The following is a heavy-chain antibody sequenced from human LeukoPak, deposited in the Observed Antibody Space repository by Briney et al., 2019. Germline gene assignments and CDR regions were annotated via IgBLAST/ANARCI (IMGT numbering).Heavy chain of an antibody. V-gene: IGHV3-7*01. CDR2: IKQDGSEK. Sequence: GGSLRLSCAASGFTFSSYWMSWARQAPGKGLEWVANIKQDGSEKYYVDSVKGRFTISRDNAKNSLYLQMNSLRAEDTAVYYCARVKVRGVMGAFDIWGQGTMVTVSS. CDR1: GFTFSSYW. J-gene: IGHJ3*02. CDR3: ARVKVRGVMGAFDI. D-gene: IGHD3-10*01.